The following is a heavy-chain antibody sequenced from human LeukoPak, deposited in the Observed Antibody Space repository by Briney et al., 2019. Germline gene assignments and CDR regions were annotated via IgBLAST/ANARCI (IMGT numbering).Heavy chain of an antibody. V-gene: IGHV1-69*05. CDR3: ARLGGYSYGPDY. D-gene: IGHD5-18*01. CDR2: IIPIFGTA. CDR1: GGTFSSYA. J-gene: IGHJ4*02. Sequence: SVKVSCKASGGTFSSYAISWVRQAPGQGLEWMGGIIPIFGTANYAQKFQGRVTITTDESTSTAYMELSSLRSEDTAVYYCARLGGYSYGPDYWGQGTLVTVSS.